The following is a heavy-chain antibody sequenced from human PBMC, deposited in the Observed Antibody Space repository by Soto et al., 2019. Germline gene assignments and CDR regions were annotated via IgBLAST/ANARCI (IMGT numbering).Heavy chain of an antibody. CDR2: IFYSGHL. V-gene: IGHV4-59*01. D-gene: IGHD3-16*02. CDR3: ARAGGGYRFDY. J-gene: IGHJ4*02. CDR1: GTSFTTYY. Sequence: SQPLSLTCPVAGTSFTTYYRSWIRQSPGKGLEWIGYIFYSGHLKYNPSLKSRVTMSVDTSKNQVSLKLSSVSAADTVVFYCARAGGGYRFDYWGQGTVVTGSS.